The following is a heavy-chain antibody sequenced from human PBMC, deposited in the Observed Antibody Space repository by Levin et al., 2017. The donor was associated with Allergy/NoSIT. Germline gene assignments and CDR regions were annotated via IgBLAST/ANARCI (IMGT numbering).Heavy chain of an antibody. V-gene: IGHV6-1*01. CDR1: GDSVSSNNAA. Sequence: LRLSCAISGDSVSSNNAAWNWIRQSPSRGLEWLGRTYYRSKWYNDYAVSVKSRITINPDTSKNQFSLQLNSVTPEDTAVYYCARGTHYYGSGSFSRGAFDIWGQGTMVTVSS. J-gene: IGHJ3*02. D-gene: IGHD3-10*01. CDR2: TYYRSKWYN. CDR3: ARGTHYYGSGSFSRGAFDI.